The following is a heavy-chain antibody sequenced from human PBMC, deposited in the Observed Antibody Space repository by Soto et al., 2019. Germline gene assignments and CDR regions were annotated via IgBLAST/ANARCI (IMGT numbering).Heavy chain of an antibody. V-gene: IGHV3-74*01. J-gene: IGHJ6*02. CDR1: GFTFRNYW. CDR3: ASNYAYAEGYYFYGIDV. D-gene: IGHD3-16*01. CDR2: VIIDGDTT. Sequence: PGGSLRLSCAASGFTFRNYWMHWVRQAPGKVLVLVSLVIIDGDTTYYADSVKGRFTISRDNAKNTLHLQMNSLGAEDTAVYYCASNYAYAEGYYFYGIDVWGQGTTVTVSS.